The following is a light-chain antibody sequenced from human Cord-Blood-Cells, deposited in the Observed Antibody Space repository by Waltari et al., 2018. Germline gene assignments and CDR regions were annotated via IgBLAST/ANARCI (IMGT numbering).Light chain of an antibody. CDR2: DAS. J-gene: IGKJ3*01. CDR1: QRVSSY. CDR3: QQRSNWIT. V-gene: IGKV3-11*01. Sequence: EIVLTQSPATLSLSPGERATLSCRASQRVSSYLAWYQQKPGQAPRVLIYDASNRATGIPARFSGSGSGTDFTLTISSLEPKDFAVYYCQQRSNWITFGPGTKVDIK.